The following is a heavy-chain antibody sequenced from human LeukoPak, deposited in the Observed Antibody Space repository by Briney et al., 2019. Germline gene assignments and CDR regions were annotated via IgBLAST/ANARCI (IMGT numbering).Heavy chain of an antibody. Sequence: SETLSLTCTVSGGSISSYYWSWIRQPPGKGLEWIGYIYYSGSTNYNPSLKSRVTISVDTSKNQFSLKLSSGTAADTAVYYCARGPDTAMVHFDYWGQGTLVTVSS. D-gene: IGHD5-18*01. J-gene: IGHJ4*02. CDR1: GGSISSYY. CDR3: ARGPDTAMVHFDY. V-gene: IGHV4-59*01. CDR2: IYYSGST.